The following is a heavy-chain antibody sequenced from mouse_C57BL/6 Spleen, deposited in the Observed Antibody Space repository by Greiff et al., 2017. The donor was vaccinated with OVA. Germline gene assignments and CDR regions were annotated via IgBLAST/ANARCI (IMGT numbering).Heavy chain of an antibody. J-gene: IGHJ1*03. Sequence: QVQLQQPGAELVKPGASVKLSCKASGYTFTSYWMQWVKQRPGQGLEWIGEIDPSDSYTNYNQKFQGKATLTVDTSSSPAYMQLSSLTSEDSAVDDCARRGLLLYWYFDVWGTGTTVTVSS. CDR2: IDPSDSYT. CDR1: GYTFTSYW. CDR3: ARRGLLLYWYFDV. D-gene: IGHD2-3*01. V-gene: IGHV1-50*01.